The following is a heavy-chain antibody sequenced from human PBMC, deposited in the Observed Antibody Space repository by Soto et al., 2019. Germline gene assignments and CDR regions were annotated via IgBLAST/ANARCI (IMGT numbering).Heavy chain of an antibody. CDR2: ISYDGTNR. J-gene: IGHJ4*02. V-gene: IGHV3-30-3*01. CDR3: ARESSSTVTTGGGGSAKDY. CDR1: GLTFSNYA. D-gene: IGHD4-17*01. Sequence: QVHLVESGGGVVQPGRSLRLSCAASGLTFSNYAMHWVRQAPGKGLEWVAFISYDGTNRCYPDSVKGRFTISRDNSKNTVYLQMNSLKTEDTAVYYCARESSSTVTTGGGGSAKDYWGQGTLVTVSS.